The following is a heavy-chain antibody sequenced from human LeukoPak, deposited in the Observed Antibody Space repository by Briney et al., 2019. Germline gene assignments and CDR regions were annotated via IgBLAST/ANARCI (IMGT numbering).Heavy chain of an antibody. Sequence: PGGSLGLSCAASGFTVSSNYMNWVRQAPGKGLEWVSIIYSGGSTFYADSVKGRFTISRDNSKNTLHLQMNSLSAEDTAVYYCARSNDAFDIWGQGTMVTVSS. CDR1: GFTVSSNY. J-gene: IGHJ3*02. D-gene: IGHD5/OR15-5a*01. V-gene: IGHV3-53*01. CDR2: IYSGGST. CDR3: ARSNDAFDI.